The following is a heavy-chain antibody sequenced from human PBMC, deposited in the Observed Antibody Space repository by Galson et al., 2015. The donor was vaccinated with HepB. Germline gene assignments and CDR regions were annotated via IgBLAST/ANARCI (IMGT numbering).Heavy chain of an antibody. CDR1: GFTFSSYS. V-gene: IGHV3-21*01. J-gene: IGHJ3*02. Sequence: SLRLSCAASGFTFSSYSMNWVRQAPGKGLEWVSSISSSSSYIYYADSVKGRFTISRDNAKNSLYLQMNSLRAEDTAVYYCASAGDNYYDSSGYLYAFDIWGQGTMVTVSS. CDR3: ASAGDNYYDSSGYLYAFDI. CDR2: ISSSSSYI. D-gene: IGHD3-22*01.